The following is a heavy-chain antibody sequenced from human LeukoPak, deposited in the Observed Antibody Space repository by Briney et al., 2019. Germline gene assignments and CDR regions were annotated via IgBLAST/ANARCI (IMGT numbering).Heavy chain of an antibody. CDR3: ARGSHDFWSGYRIYWFDP. D-gene: IGHD3-3*01. J-gene: IGHJ5*02. CDR1: GGSFSGYY. V-gene: IGHV4-30-4*08. Sequence: SETLSLTCAVYGGSFSGYYWSWIRQPPGKGLEWIGYIYYSGSTYYNPSLKSRVTISVDTSKNQFSLKLSSVTAADTAVYYCARGSHDFWSGYRIYWFDPWGQGTLVTVSS. CDR2: IYYSGST.